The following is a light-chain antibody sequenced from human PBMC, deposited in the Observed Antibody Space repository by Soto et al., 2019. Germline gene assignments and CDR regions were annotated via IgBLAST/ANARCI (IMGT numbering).Light chain of an antibody. V-gene: IGKV3-20*01. J-gene: IGKJ5*01. Sequence: EIVLAQCPGTLSLSQRERATLSCRASQSVSSNHLAWYQQKPGQAPRLLIYGASRRATGIPDRFSGSGSGTEFTLTISSLQSEDFAVYXCXHYNNXPXITXGQGTRLEIK. CDR3: XHYNNXPXIT. CDR1: QSVSSNH. CDR2: GAS.